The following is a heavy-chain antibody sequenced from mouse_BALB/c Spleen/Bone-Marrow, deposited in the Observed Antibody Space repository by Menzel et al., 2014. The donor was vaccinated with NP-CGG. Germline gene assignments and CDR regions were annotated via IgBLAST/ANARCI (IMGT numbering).Heavy chain of an antibody. CDR1: GFTFSSFG. Sequence: EVKLLESGGGLVQPGGSRKLSCAASGFTFSSFGMHWVRQAPEKGLEWIAYISSGSSTTYYADTELGRFTISRDNPKNPLFLQMPSLRSEDTDMYYCARSGSSSGYFDYWGQGTTVTSSS. CDR3: ARSGSSSGYFDY. V-gene: IGHV5-17*02. J-gene: IGHJ2*01. CDR2: ISSGSSTT. D-gene: IGHD1-1*01.